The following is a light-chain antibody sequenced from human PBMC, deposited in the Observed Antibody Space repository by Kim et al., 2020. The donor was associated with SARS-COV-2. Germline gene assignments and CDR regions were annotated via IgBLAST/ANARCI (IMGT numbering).Light chain of an antibody. V-gene: IGLV3-1*01. Sequence: SVSPGQTASITCSGDKLGDKYACWYQQKPGQSPVLVIYQDSKRPSGIPERFSGSNSGNTATLTISGTQAMDEADYYCPAWDSSTVVFGGGTKLTVL. CDR3: PAWDSSTVV. J-gene: IGLJ2*01. CDR2: QDS. CDR1: KLGDKY.